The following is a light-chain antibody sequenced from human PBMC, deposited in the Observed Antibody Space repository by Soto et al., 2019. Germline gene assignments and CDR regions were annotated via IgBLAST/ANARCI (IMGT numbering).Light chain of an antibody. V-gene: IGKV3-15*01. J-gene: IGKJ4*01. CDR2: GAS. CDR1: QSVSSN. Sequence: VLTQSPATLSLSPGERATPSCRASQSVSSNLAWYQQKPGQAPRLLIYGASTRATGIPARFSGSGSGTEFTLTISSLQSEDFAVYYCQQYNNWPRTFGGGTKVDIK. CDR3: QQYNNWPRT.